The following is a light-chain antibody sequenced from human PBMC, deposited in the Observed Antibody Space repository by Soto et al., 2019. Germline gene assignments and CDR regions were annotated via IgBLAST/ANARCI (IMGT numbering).Light chain of an antibody. CDR1: QSFSNY. Sequence: DIQMTQSPSSGSASVGDRITITCRTSQSFSNYLTWYQHKPGKAPKLLIYSATVLQSGVPSRFSGSGSGTDFTLTISRLQPEDSATYYCQQTYTIPWTFGQGTKVDIK. V-gene: IGKV1-39*01. J-gene: IGKJ1*01. CDR3: QQTYTIPWT. CDR2: SAT.